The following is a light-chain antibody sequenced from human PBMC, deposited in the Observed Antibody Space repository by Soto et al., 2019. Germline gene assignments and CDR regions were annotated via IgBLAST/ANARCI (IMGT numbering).Light chain of an antibody. Sequence: QSALTQPASVSGSPGQSITISCTGTSSDVGGYNYVSWYQQHPGKAPKLIIYEVTNRPSGVSIRFSGSKSGDTATLTSSGLQAEDEADYYCSSYTRSSRPVFGVGTKLTVL. CDR2: EVT. CDR3: SSYTRSSRPV. CDR1: SSDVGGYNY. V-gene: IGLV2-14*01. J-gene: IGLJ3*02.